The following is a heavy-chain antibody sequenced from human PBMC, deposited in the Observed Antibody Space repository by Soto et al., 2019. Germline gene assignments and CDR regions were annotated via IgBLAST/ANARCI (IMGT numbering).Heavy chain of an antibody. CDR3: ARGLFSSGWYSYFDT. J-gene: IGHJ5*02. CDR2: ISQSGFT. Sequence: QVQLQQRGAGLLRPSETLSLTCAVSTESLRGYYLTWIRQSPGKGLEWIGEISQSGFTNYNPSLESRVTLSVDTSKSEFSLHLTSMTAADTALYYCARGLFSSGWYSYFDTWGQGTPVTVSS. CDR1: TESLRGYY. V-gene: IGHV4-34*01. D-gene: IGHD6-19*01.